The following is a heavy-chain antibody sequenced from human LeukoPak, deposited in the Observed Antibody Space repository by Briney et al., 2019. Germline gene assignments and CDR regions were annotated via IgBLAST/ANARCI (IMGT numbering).Heavy chain of an antibody. CDR3: ARPRSGSGYDAFDI. J-gene: IGHJ3*02. CDR2: IYPGDSDT. CDR1: GYSFTNYW. D-gene: IGHD3-3*01. Sequence: GESLKISCKGSGYSFTNYWIGWVRQMPGKGLECMGIIYPGDSDTRYSPSFQGQVTISADKSISTAYLQWSRLKASDTAMYYCARPRSGSGYDAFDIWGQGTMVTVSS. V-gene: IGHV5-51*01.